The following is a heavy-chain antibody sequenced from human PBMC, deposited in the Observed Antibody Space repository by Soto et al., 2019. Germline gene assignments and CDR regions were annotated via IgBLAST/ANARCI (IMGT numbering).Heavy chain of an antibody. Sequence: PSETLSLTCAVYGGSFSGYYWSWIRQPPGKGLEWIGEINHSGSTNYNPSLKSRVTISVDTSKNQFSLKLSSVTAADTAVYYCARGRYGSSGWHTRGYYYYYGMDVWGQGTTVTVSS. D-gene: IGHD6-19*01. CDR3: ARGRYGSSGWHTRGYYYYYGMDV. J-gene: IGHJ6*02. CDR2: INHSGST. CDR1: GGSFSGYY. V-gene: IGHV4-34*01.